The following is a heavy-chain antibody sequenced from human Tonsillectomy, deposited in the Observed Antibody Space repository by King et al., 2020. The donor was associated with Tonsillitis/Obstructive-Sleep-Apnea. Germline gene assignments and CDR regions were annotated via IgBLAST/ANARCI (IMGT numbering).Heavy chain of an antibody. V-gene: IGHV3-74*01. J-gene: IGHJ4*02. CDR1: GFTFSSYW. CDR3: ARDLPLDY. Sequence: DVQLVESGGGLVQPGGSLRLSCAASGFTFSSYWIHWVGQGPGKGLGGVSHSNSDGSRTSYVDSVKGRFTISRDDAKKTLYLQMNSLRAEDTAVYYCARDLPLDYWGQGTLVTVSS. CDR2: SNSDGSRT.